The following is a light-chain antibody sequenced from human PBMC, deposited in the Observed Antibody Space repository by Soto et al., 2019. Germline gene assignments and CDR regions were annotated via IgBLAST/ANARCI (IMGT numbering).Light chain of an antibody. V-gene: IGKV3-15*01. J-gene: IGKJ5*01. Sequence: EVVLTQSPVTLSLSPGERATLCCRASQTILSNLAWYPQKHGQAPRLLIFGAYTRATGIPDRFSGSASGKEFTLTIRSMQYEDFEIYYCQKYNNWQITGGQGQRLEIK. CDR1: QTILSN. CDR3: QKYNNWQIT. CDR2: GAY.